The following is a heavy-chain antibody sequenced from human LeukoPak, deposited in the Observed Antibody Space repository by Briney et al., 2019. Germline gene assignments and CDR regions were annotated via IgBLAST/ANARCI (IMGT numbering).Heavy chain of an antibody. Sequence: SETLSLTCTVSGGSISSYYWSWIRQPPGKGLEWIGYIFYSGSTNYNPSLKSRVTISVDTSKNQFSLKLSSVTAADTAVYYCARGVVVVTAIVPDAFDIWGQGTMVTVSS. CDR3: ARGVVVVTAIVPDAFDI. V-gene: IGHV4-59*01. CDR2: IFYSGST. CDR1: GGSISSYY. J-gene: IGHJ3*02. D-gene: IGHD2-21*02.